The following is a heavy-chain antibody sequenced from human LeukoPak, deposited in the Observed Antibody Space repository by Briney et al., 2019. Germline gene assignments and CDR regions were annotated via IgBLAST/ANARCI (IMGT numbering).Heavy chain of an antibody. CDR3: ARESFGSGSYPDF. Sequence: GGSLRLSCAASGLSFDTYAMHWVRQAPGQGLEWVALIWHDGSHKFYSNSVRGQFTISRDDSKNTVYLQVNNLSPDDTAVYYCARESFGSGSYPDFWGQGTLVTVSS. V-gene: IGHV3-33*01. CDR2: IWHDGSHK. D-gene: IGHD3-10*01. J-gene: IGHJ4*02. CDR1: GLSFDTYA.